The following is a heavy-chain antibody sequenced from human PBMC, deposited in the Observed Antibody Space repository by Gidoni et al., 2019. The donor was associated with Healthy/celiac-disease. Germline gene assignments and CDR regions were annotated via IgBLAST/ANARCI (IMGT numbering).Heavy chain of an antibody. CDR1: GFTFSAYY. Sequence: QVQLVESGGGLVKPGGSLRLSCAASGFTFSAYYLGWCRQAPGKGLEWVSYISSSGSTIYYADSVKGRFTISRDNAKNSLYLQMNSLRAEDTAVYYCASGYSYGHPPFDYWGQGTLVTVSS. CDR2: ISSSGSTI. J-gene: IGHJ4*02. D-gene: IGHD5-18*01. V-gene: IGHV3-11*01. CDR3: ASGYSYGHPPFDY.